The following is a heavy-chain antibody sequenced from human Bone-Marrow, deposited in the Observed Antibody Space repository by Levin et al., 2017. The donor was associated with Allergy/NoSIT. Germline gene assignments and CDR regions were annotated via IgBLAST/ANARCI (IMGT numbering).Heavy chain of an antibody. V-gene: IGHV4-31*03. J-gene: IGHJ6*02. D-gene: IGHD4/OR15-4a*01. CDR1: DDSIRRGGYY. CDR3: ARDVYGGVPFGVDV. CDR2: IYYSGST. Sequence: SQTLSLTCTVSDDSIRRGGYYWTWIRQHPEKGLEWLGYIYYSGSTYYNPSLKGRIAMSMDMSKNQFFLRLSSVTAADPALYFCARDVYGGVPFGVDVWGQGTTVTVSS.